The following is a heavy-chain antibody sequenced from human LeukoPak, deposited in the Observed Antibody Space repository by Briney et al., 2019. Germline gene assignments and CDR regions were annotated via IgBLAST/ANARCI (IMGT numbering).Heavy chain of an antibody. V-gene: IGHV3-7*01. CDR2: IEEDGSEK. CDR1: GFRFSSYA. CDR3: ARDRGVNGYFDL. J-gene: IGHJ2*01. Sequence: GGSLRLSCAASGFRFSSYAMSWVRQAPGKGLEWVANIEEDGSEKYYVDSVKGRFTISRDNARNSLYLHMNSLRAEDTAVYYCARDRGVNGYFDLWGRGTLVTVSS. D-gene: IGHD3-10*01.